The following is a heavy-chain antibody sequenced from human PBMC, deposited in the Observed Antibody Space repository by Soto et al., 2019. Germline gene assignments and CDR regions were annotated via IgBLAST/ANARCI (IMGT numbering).Heavy chain of an antibody. CDR2: ISYDGSNK. V-gene: IGHV3-30*18. CDR1: GFTFRSQG. D-gene: IGHD5-18*01. Sequence: PGVPRLHCYCASGFTFRSQGVRWVRQAPGKGLEWVAVISYDGSNKYYADSVKGRFTISRDNSKNTLYLQMNSLRAEDTAVYYCAKESDGYSLDYWGQGTLVTV. J-gene: IGHJ4*02. CDR3: AKESDGYSLDY.